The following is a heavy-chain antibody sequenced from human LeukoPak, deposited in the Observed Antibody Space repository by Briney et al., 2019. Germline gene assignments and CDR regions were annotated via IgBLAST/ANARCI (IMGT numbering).Heavy chain of an antibody. Sequence: ASVKVSCKASGYTFTSYYMHWVRQAPGQGLEWMGLINPTGGSTGYAQKFQGRVTMTRDMSTSTDYMELSSLRAEDTAVYYCAKSGLNRFDYWGQGTLATVSS. V-gene: IGHV1-46*01. CDR1: GYTFTSYY. CDR3: AKSGLNRFDY. J-gene: IGHJ4*02. CDR2: INPTGGST. D-gene: IGHD2-15*01.